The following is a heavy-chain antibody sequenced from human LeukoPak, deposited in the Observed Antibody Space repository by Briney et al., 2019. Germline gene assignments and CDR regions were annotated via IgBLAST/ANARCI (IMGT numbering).Heavy chain of an antibody. J-gene: IGHJ4*02. V-gene: IGHV3-23*01. D-gene: IGHD6-19*01. CDR1: GFTFSSYA. Sequence: GGSLRLSCAASGFTFSSYALSWVRQAPGKGLECVSAICGSGGSTYSADSLKGRFTISRDNSKNTLYPQINSLRTDDTAVFYCARGGLGSAFDNWGQGTLVTVSS. CDR2: ICGSGGST. CDR3: ARGGLGSAFDN.